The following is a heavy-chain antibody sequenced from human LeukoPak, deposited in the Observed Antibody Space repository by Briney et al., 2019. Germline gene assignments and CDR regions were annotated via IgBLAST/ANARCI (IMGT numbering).Heavy chain of an antibody. CDR1: GYSISSGYY. CDR3: ARGSIFDY. V-gene: IGHV4-38-2*02. Sequence: SETLSLTCTVSGYSISSGYYWTWIRQPPGKGLEWIGSMYHSGSTYSNPSLKSRFTISVDTSKNQFSLKLSSVTAADTAAYYCARGSIFDYWGQGTLVTVSS. J-gene: IGHJ4*02. D-gene: IGHD2-2*01. CDR2: MYHSGST.